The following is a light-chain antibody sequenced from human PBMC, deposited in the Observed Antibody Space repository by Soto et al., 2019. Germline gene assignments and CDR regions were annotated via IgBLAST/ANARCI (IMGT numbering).Light chain of an antibody. CDR3: QQYNNWPPWIT. CDR2: GAS. Sequence: IVMTQSPATLSVSPGESATTYCRASQSVSSYLAWYQQKPGQAPRLLXYGASTRATGIPVRFSGSGSGTEFTLTISSLQSEEFAIYYCQQYNNWPPWITFGQGTRLEIK. V-gene: IGKV3-15*01. J-gene: IGKJ5*01. CDR1: QSVSSY.